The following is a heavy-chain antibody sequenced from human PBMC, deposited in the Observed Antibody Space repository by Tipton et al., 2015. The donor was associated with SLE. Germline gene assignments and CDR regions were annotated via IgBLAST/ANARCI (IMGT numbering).Heavy chain of an antibody. V-gene: IGHV4-59*01. J-gene: IGHJ4*02. Sequence: TLSLTCSVSGVSISTYYWSWIRQSPGKGLEWIGYISHSGSTRYNPSLESRVTISVDTSKSQFSLKLNSVSAADTAIYYCARDGGGGGWSFDYWGQGALVTVSS. CDR3: ARDGGGGGWSFDY. D-gene: IGHD6-19*01. CDR1: GVSISTYY. CDR2: ISHSGST.